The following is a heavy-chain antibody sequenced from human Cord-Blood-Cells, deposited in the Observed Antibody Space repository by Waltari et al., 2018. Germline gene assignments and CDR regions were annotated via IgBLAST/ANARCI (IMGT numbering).Heavy chain of an antibody. Sequence: QVQLVQSGAEVKKPGASVKVSCKVSGYTLTELSMHWVRQAPGKGLEWMGCFDPEDGETIYAQKFQGRVTMTEDTSTDTAYMELSSLRSEDTAVYYCATDGGSYSGSYSLFDYWGQGTLVTVSS. CDR1: GYTLTELS. CDR3: ATDGGSYSGSYSLFDY. J-gene: IGHJ4*02. D-gene: IGHD1-26*01. V-gene: IGHV1-24*01. CDR2: FDPEDGET.